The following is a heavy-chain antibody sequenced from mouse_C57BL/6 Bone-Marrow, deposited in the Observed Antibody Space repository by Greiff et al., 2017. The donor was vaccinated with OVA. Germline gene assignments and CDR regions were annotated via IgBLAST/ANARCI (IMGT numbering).Heavy chain of an antibody. D-gene: IGHD1-1*01. J-gene: IGHJ1*03. V-gene: IGHV3-5*01. CDR3: ARDPITTVVEYFDV. CDR2: IYYSGTI. Sequence: EVKLVESGPGLVKPSQTVFLTCTVTGISITTGNYRWSWIRQFPGNKLEWIGYIYYSGTITYNPSLTSRTTITRDTPKNQFFLEMNSLTAEDTATYYCARDPITTVVEYFDVWGTGTTVTVSS. CDR1: GISITTGNYR.